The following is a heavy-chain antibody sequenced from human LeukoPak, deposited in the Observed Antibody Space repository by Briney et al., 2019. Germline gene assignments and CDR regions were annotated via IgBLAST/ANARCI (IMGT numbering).Heavy chain of an antibody. J-gene: IGHJ5*02. D-gene: IGHD3-22*01. CDR3: ARYYYDSSGYYFWWFDP. Sequence: SETLSLTCAVSGYSISSGYYWGWIRQPPGKGLEWIGSICHSGSTYYNPSLKSRVTISVDTSKNQFSLKLRSVTAADTAVYYCARYYYDSSGYYFWWFDPWGQGTLVTVSS. CDR1: GYSISSGYY. CDR2: ICHSGST. V-gene: IGHV4-38-2*01.